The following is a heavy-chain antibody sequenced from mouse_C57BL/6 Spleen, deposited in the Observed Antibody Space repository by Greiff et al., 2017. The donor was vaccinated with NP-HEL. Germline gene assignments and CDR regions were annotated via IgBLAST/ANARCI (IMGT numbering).Heavy chain of an antibody. CDR1: GFNIKDDY. V-gene: IGHV14-4*01. J-gene: IGHJ3*01. D-gene: IGHD3-3*01. CDR3: TTGQTPPFAY. CDR2: IDPENGDT. Sequence: VQLQQSGAELVRPGASVKLSCTASGFNIKDDYMHWVKQRPEQGLEWIGWIDPENGDTEYASKFQGKATITADTSSNTAYLQLSSLTSEDTAVYYCTTGQTPPFAYWGQGTLVTVSA.